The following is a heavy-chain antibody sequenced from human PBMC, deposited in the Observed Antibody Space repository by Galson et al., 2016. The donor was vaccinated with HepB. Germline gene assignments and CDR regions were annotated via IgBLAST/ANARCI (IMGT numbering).Heavy chain of an antibody. CDR1: GYTFTNYG. V-gene: IGHV1-18*01. J-gene: IGHJ4*02. CDR3: ARDLRGGDY. D-gene: IGHD3-10*01. Sequence: SVKVSCKASGYTFTNYGIDWVRQAPGQGLEWMGWISTYNGNTNYAQNLQGRVTMTTDISTNTAYMELRSLRSDDTAVYYCARDLRGGDYWGRGTLVTVSS. CDR2: ISTYNGNT.